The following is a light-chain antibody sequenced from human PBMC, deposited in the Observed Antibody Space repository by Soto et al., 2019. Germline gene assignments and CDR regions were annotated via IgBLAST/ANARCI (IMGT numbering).Light chain of an antibody. CDR1: QSIGSY. Sequence: DIQMTQSPSSLSASVGDRVTITCRASQSIGSYLNWYQEKPGKAPRLLIYAASSLQSGVPSRFSGSGSGTDFTLTISRLEPEDSGVYYCQQFGSSPSSPKTFGQGTKLEIK. V-gene: IGKV1-39*01. CDR2: AAS. J-gene: IGKJ2*01. CDR3: QQFGSSPSSPKT.